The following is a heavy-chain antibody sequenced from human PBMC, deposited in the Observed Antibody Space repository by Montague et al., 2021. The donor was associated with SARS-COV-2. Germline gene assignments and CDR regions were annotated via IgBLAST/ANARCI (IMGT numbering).Heavy chain of an antibody. CDR2: IYDSGST. D-gene: IGHD4-23*01. Sequence: SETLSLTCIVSGSSVSSYYWSWIRQPQGKGLEWIGYIYDSGSTNYNPSLKSRVTISVDLSKNQFSLKLSSVTAADTAVYYCARANTVGTFGAPYYIDSWGQGTPVTVSA. CDR1: GSSVSSYY. J-gene: IGHJ4*02. V-gene: IGHV4-59*02. CDR3: ARANTVGTFGAPYYIDS.